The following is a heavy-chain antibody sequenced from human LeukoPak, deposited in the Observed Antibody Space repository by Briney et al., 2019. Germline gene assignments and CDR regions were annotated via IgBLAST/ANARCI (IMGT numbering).Heavy chain of an antibody. CDR3: ARVGGTRYFDY. CDR2: IYYTGST. D-gene: IGHD1-26*01. Sequence: ETLSLTCTVSGGSISSYYWSWIRQPPGKGLEWIGYIYYTGSTNYNPSLKSRVTISVDTSKNQFSLKLSSVTAADTAVYYCARVGGTRYFDYWGQGTLVTVSS. J-gene: IGHJ4*02. V-gene: IGHV4-59*01. CDR1: GGSISSYY.